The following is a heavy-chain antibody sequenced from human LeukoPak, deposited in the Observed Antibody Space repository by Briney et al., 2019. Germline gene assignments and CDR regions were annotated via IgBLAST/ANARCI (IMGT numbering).Heavy chain of an antibody. CDR1: GFTFSNYW. CDR2: IKQDGSEK. CDR3: ARRTVTTRGYYYYYYMDV. D-gene: IGHD4-17*01. Sequence: GGSLRLSCAASGFTFSNYWMSWVRQAPGKGLEWVANIKQDGSEKYYVDSVKGRFTISRDNAKNSLYLQMNSLRAEDTAVYYCARRTVTTRGYYYYYYMDVWGKRTTVTISS. V-gene: IGHV3-7*01. J-gene: IGHJ6*03.